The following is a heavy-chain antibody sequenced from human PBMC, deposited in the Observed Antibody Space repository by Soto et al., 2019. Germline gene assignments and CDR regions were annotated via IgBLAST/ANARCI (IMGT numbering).Heavy chain of an antibody. CDR3: GGILTGHFETAGHYYGMDV. D-gene: IGHD3-9*01. V-gene: IGHV3-48*02. CDR2: ISSGSATM. Sequence: EVQLVESGGGLVQPGGSLRLSCAASGFIFSSYSMNWVRQAPGKGLEWVSYISSGSATMSYADSVKGRFTISRDNAKNSLYLQMNSLRDEDTAVYFCGGILTGHFETAGHYYGMDVWGQGTTVTVSS. CDR1: GFIFSSYS. J-gene: IGHJ6*02.